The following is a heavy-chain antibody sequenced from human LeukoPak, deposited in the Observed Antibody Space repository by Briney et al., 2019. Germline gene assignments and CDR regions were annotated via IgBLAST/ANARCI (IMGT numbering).Heavy chain of an antibody. CDR2: IYHSGST. CDR3: ARNVVSASGWNLDYFDY. CDR1: GGSISSGSHY. J-gene: IGHJ4*02. Sequence: PSETLSLTRTVSGGSISSGSHYWGWIRQPPGKGLEWIGGIYHSGSTYFNPSLRSRVTVSVDTSNNQFSLKLSSVTAADTAVYYCARNVVSASGWNLDYFDYWGQGTLVTVSS. D-gene: IGHD6-19*01. V-gene: IGHV4-39*01.